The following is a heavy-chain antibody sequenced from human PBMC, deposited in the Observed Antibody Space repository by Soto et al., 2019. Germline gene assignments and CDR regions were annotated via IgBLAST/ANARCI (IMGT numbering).Heavy chain of an antibody. CDR3: ARDSRGPDV. Sequence: GESLKISCAASGFTFSIYAMSWVRQAPGKGGECVSSLTDSGDTTYYADSVKGRFTISRDNSKNTLYLQMNSLRAEDTAIYYCARDSRGPDVWGKGTTVTVSS. J-gene: IGHJ6*04. V-gene: IGHV3-23*01. CDR2: LTDSGDTT. CDR1: GFTFSIYA.